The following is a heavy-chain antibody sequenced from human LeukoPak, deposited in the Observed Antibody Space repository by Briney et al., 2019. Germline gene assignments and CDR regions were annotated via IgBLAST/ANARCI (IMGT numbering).Heavy chain of an antibody. Sequence: PGGSLRLSCAASGFTFSSYAMSWVRQAPGKGLEWVSVISGSGGRTYYADSVKGRFTISRDNSKNTLYVQMNSLRAEDTAVYYCAKDLLAATIAYYFDYWGQGTLVTVSS. V-gene: IGHV3-23*01. CDR1: GFTFSSYA. CDR2: ISGSGGRT. D-gene: IGHD5-12*01. CDR3: AKDLLAATIAYYFDY. J-gene: IGHJ4*02.